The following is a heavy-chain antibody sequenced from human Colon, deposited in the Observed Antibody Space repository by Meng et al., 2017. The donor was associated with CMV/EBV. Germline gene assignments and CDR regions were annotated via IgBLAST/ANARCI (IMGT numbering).Heavy chain of an antibody. CDR2: ISNDGRTT. D-gene: IGHD1-14*01. CDR1: GLTFSSHW. CDR3: ISEAAGGDY. Sequence: GGSLRLSCVASGLTFSSHWMHWVRHTPGKELVWVSRISNDGRTTTYADSVKGRFTITRDNDKNTLYLQMNSLTVDDTAVYYCISEAAGGDYWGQGALVTVSS. V-gene: IGHV3-74*01. J-gene: IGHJ4*02.